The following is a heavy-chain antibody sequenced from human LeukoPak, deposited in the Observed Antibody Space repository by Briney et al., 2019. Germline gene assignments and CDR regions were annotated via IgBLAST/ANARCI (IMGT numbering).Heavy chain of an antibody. CDR3: AKTGDSSGYYYGVDY. J-gene: IGHJ4*02. Sequence: GGSLRLSCAASGFTFSSYAMSWVRQAPGKGLELVSSISGGGSTYYADSVKGRFTISRDNSKSTLCLQMNSLRAEDTAVYYCAKTGDSSGYYYGVDYWGQGTLVTVSS. V-gene: IGHV3-23*01. CDR1: GFTFSSYA. CDR2: ISGGGST. D-gene: IGHD3-22*01.